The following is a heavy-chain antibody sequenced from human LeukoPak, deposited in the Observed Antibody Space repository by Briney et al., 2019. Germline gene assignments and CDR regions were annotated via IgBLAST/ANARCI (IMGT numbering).Heavy chain of an antibody. J-gene: IGHJ4*02. CDR3: AGGANYDFWTGYFNY. V-gene: IGHV5-51*01. D-gene: IGHD3-3*01. Sequence: GESLKISCKGSGYSFNNYWIGWVRQMPGKGLEWMGINYPSDSDTRYSPSFQGQVTISADTSINTAYVQWSSLKASDTAMYYCAGGANYDFWTGYFNYWGQGTLVTVSS. CDR1: GYSFNNYW. CDR2: NYPSDSDT.